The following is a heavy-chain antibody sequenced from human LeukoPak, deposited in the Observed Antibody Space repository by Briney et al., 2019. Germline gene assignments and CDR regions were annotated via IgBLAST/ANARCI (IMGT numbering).Heavy chain of an antibody. Sequence: GSLRLSCAASGFTFSNAWMSWVRQTPGQGLEWIGDIYYSGSTNYNPSLKSRVTISVDTSKNQFSLKLSSVTAADTAVYYCARHTDIAPLSSLKYWGQGTLVTVSS. D-gene: IGHD6-13*01. J-gene: IGHJ4*02. V-gene: IGHV4-59*08. CDR1: GFTFSNAW. CDR2: IYYSGST. CDR3: ARHTDIAPLSSLKY.